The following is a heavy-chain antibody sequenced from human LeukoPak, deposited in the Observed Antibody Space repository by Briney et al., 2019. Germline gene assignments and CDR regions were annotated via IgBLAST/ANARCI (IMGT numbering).Heavy chain of an antibody. CDR3: ARDEGSSTSPPHDY. J-gene: IGHJ4*02. CDR2: IKQDGSEK. CDR1: GFTFSSYA. D-gene: IGHD2-2*01. V-gene: IGHV3-7*01. Sequence: GGSLRLSCAASGFTFSSYAMSWVRQAPGKGLEWVANIKQDGSEKYYVDSVKGRFTISRDNAKNSLYLQMNSLRAEDTAVYYCARDEGSSTSPPHDYWGQGTLVTVSS.